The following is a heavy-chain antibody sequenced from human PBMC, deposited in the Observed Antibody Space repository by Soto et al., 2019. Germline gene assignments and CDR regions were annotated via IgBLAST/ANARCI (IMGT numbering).Heavy chain of an antibody. D-gene: IGHD6-6*01. Sequence: QVQLVQSGAEVKKPGSSVKVSCKASGGTFSSYAISWVRQAPGQGLEWMGGIIPIFGTANYAQKFQGRVTITADKSTSTAYLEVSSLRSEDTAVYYCASSIAEGGDYYYYYGMAVWGQGPTVTVSS. CDR3: ASSIAEGGDYYYYYGMAV. CDR2: IIPIFGTA. J-gene: IGHJ6*02. CDR1: GGTFSSYA. V-gene: IGHV1-69*06.